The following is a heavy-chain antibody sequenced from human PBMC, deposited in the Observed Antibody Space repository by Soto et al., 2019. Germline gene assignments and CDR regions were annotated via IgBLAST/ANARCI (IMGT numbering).Heavy chain of an antibody. CDR3: ARSYVDTAMVNAFDS. Sequence: PSETLSLTCTVSGGSISSGDYYWSWIRQPPGKGLEWIGYIYYTGSTYYNPSLKSRVTISVDTSKNQFSLKLSSVTAADTAVYYCARSYVDTAMVNAFDSWGQGTMVTVSS. D-gene: IGHD5-18*01. CDR1: GGSISSGDYY. CDR2: IYYTGST. J-gene: IGHJ3*02. V-gene: IGHV4-30-4*01.